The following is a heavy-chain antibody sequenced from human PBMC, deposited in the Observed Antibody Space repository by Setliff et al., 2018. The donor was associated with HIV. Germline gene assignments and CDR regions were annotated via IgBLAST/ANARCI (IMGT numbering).Heavy chain of an antibody. D-gene: IGHD2-15*01. J-gene: IGHJ1*01. CDR1: GGSSSIRSYY. CDR3: ARDGRHDRNRWYVTHQYFKY. CDR2: IYSSGST. Sequence: LTCTVSGGSSSIRSYYWGWIRQPPGKGLEWIGSIYSSGSTYYNPSLKSRVTISVDTSKKPFSLRLSSVTAADTAVYYCARDGRHDRNRWYVTHQYFKYWGQGTLVTVSS. V-gene: IGHV4-39*07.